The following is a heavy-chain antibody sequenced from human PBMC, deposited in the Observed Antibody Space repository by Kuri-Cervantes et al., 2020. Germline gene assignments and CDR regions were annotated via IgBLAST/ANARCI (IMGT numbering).Heavy chain of an antibody. CDR2: INSDGSST. CDR1: GFTFSSYW. CDR3: ASQQPAAYYYYYYGMDV. J-gene: IGHJ6*02. Sequence: GESLKISCAASGFTFSSYWMHWVRQAPGKGLVWVSRINSDGSSTSYADSVKGRFTISRDNAKNTLYLQMNSLRAEDTAVYYCASQQPAAYYYYYYGMDVWGQGTTVTVS. V-gene: IGHV3-74*01. D-gene: IGHD2-2*01.